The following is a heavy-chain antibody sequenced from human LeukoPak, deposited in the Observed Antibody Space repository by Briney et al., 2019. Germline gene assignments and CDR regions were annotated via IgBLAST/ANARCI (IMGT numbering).Heavy chain of an antibody. D-gene: IGHD6-13*01. CDR3: AREYSSSWSYANNFDY. J-gene: IGHJ4*02. CDR2: ISGSGGST. Sequence: GGSLRLSCAASGFTFSSYAMTWVRQAPGKGLEWVSAISGSGGSTYYADSVKGRFTISRDNSKSTLYLQMNSLRAEDTAVYYCAREYSSSWSYANNFDYWGQGTLVTVSS. V-gene: IGHV3-23*01. CDR1: GFTFSSYA.